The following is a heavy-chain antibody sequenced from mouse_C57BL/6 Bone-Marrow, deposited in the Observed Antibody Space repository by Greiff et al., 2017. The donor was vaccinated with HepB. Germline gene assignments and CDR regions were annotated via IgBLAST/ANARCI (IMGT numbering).Heavy chain of an antibody. V-gene: IGHV6-3*01. J-gene: IGHJ2*01. CDR2: IRLKTDNYAT. D-gene: IGHD1-1*01. CDR1: GFTFSNYW. CDR3: TDDLINTGVAKYYFDY. Sequence: EVQLQESGGGLVQPGGSMKLSCVASGFTFSNYWMNWVRQSPEKGLEWVAQIRLKTDNYATHYAESVKGRFTISRDDSKRSVYLKMNNLRDEDTGSHYSTDDLINTGVAKYYFDYWGQGTTLTVSS.